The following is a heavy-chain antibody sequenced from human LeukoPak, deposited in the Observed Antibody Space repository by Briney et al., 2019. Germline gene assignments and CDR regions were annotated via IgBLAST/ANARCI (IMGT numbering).Heavy chain of an antibody. CDR3: AREVYCGGDCYSHYFDY. J-gene: IGHJ4*02. D-gene: IGHD2-21*01. Sequence: SETLSLTCAVSGYSISSGYYWGWIRQPPGKGLEWIGSIYHSGSTYYNPSLKSRVTISVDTSKNQFSLKLSSVTAADTAVYYCAREVYCGGDCYSHYFDYWGQGTPVTVSS. CDR2: IYHSGST. V-gene: IGHV4-38-2*01. CDR1: GYSISSGYY.